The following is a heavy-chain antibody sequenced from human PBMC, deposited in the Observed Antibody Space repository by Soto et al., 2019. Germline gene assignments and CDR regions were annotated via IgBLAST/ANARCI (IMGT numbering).Heavy chain of an antibody. D-gene: IGHD3-10*01. CDR1: GFTFSDHY. CDR3: VRDSGRGFYFDY. V-gene: IGHV3-72*01. Sequence: GGSLRLSCAASGFTFSDHYMYWVRQAPGKGLEWVGRIRNRPNSYTTQYAASVKGRFAVLRDDSENLVYLQMNDLKTEDTAVYYCVRDSGRGFYFDYWGQGAQVTVSS. CDR2: IRNRPNSYTT. J-gene: IGHJ4*02.